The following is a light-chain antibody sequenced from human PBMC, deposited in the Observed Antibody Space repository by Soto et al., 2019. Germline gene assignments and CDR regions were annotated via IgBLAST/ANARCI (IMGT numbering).Light chain of an antibody. CDR3: QQSYSTPPT. V-gene: IGKV1-39*01. CDR1: QSISSY. Sequence: DIHMTQSTSSLSASVGYRVTITCRASQSISSYLNWYQQKPGKAPKLLIYAASSLQSGVPSRFSGSGSGTDFTLTISSLQPEDFATYYCQQSYSTPPTFGQGTRLEIK. CDR2: AAS. J-gene: IGKJ5*01.